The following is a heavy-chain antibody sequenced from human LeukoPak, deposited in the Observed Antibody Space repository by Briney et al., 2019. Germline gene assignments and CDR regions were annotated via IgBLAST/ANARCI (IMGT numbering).Heavy chain of an antibody. CDR2: IYPGDSDT. V-gene: IGHV5-51*06. D-gene: IGHD6-19*01. CDR3: ARAGTSGDRSFDY. Sequence: GESLKISCKGSGYSFTSYWIGWVRQMPGEGLEWMGIIYPGDSDTRYSPSFQGQVTISADKFISTAYLQWSSLKASDTAMYYCARAGTSGDRSFDYWGQGTQVSVSS. J-gene: IGHJ4*02. CDR1: GYSFTSYW.